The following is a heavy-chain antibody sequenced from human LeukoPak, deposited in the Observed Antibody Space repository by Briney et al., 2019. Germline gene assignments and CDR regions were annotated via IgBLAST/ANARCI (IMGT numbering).Heavy chain of an antibody. J-gene: IGHJ6*03. D-gene: IGHD3-10*01. CDR1: GFTFSSYG. CDR2: IRYDGSNK. Sequence: PGGSLRLSCAASGFTFSSYGMHWVRQAPGKGLEWVAFIRYDGSNKYYADSVKGRFTISRDNSNNTLYLQMNSLRAEDTAVYYCAKVRWFGEFWDYYYMDVWGKGTTVTISS. CDR3: AKVRWFGEFWDYYYMDV. V-gene: IGHV3-30*02.